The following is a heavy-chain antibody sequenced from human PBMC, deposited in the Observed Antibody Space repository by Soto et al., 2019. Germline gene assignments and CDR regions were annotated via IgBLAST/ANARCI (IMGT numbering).Heavy chain of an antibody. Sequence: QGQLVESGGGVVQPVRSLRLSCVASGFDFKTYGMHWVRQAPGKGLEWVAVIGFDGTNIHYSDSVRGRFSISRDNSENTVSLHMNSLRVEDTALYYCVRTACVINNCSYRGVRWGQGTLVTV. CDR3: VRTACVINNCSYRGVR. V-gene: IGHV3-33*01. CDR1: GFDFKTYG. D-gene: IGHD1-20*01. CDR2: IGFDGTNI. J-gene: IGHJ4*02.